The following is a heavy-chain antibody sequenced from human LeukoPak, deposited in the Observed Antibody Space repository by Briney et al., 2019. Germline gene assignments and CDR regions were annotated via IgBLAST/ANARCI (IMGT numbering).Heavy chain of an antibody. Sequence: PSETLSLTCSVSGGSISSSNYYWGWIRQPPGKGLVWIGSIYYSGGTYYNPSPKSRVTISVDTSKNQFSLKLSSVTAADTAVYYCARRRIVATIDYWGQGTLVTVSS. J-gene: IGHJ4*02. V-gene: IGHV4-39*01. CDR1: GGSISSSNYY. D-gene: IGHD5-12*01. CDR3: ARRRIVATIDY. CDR2: IYYSGGT.